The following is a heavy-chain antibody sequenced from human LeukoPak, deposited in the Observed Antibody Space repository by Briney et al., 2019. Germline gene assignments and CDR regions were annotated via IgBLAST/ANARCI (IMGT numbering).Heavy chain of an antibody. D-gene: IGHD3-10*01. CDR1: GFTFSSYW. V-gene: IGHV3-74*01. Sequence: GGSLRLSCTASGFTFSSYWMHWVRQVPGKGLVWVSRINSDGGSTSYADSVKGRFTISRDNAKSTLYAQMNSLRAEDTAVYYCSTGSGRAFDIWGRGTMVTVSS. J-gene: IGHJ3*02. CDR3: STGSGRAFDI. CDR2: INSDGGST.